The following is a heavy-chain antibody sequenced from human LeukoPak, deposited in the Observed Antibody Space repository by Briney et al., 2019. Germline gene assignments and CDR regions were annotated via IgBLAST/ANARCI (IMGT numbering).Heavy chain of an antibody. CDR3: ARVVYYYYMDV. CDR2: IYYSGST. V-gene: IGHV4-59*01. CDR1: GGSISSYY. Sequence: SETLSLTCAVSGGSISSYYWSWIRQPPGKGLEWIGNIYYSGSTNYNPSPMSRVTITVDTTNNQLSLKLSSVTAADSAVYYCARVVYYYYMDVWGKGTTVTVSS. J-gene: IGHJ6*03.